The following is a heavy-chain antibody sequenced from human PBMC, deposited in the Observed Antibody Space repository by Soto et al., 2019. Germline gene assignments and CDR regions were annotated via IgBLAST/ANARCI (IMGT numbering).Heavy chain of an antibody. CDR1: GFTLRSAW. CDR3: VTYDFWSGFSSDYQ. Sequence: EVQLVESGGALVKPGGSLRLSCAASGFTLRSAWMNWVRQAPGKGLEWVGHIKSETDGGPPDYATPVKGRFSISRDDSKKILYLQMNRLKTDDTAVYYCVTYDFWSGFSSDYQWGQGTLVSVSS. CDR2: IKSETDGGPP. D-gene: IGHD3-3*01. J-gene: IGHJ4*02. V-gene: IGHV3-15*07.